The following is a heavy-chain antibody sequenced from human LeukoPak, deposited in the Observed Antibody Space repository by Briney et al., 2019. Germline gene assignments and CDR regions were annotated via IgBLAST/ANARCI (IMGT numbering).Heavy chain of an antibody. CDR1: GFTFSSYS. J-gene: IGHJ4*02. V-gene: IGHV3-21*01. Sequence: GGSLRLSCAASGFTFSSYSMNWVRQAPGKGPEWVSSISSSSSYIYYADSVKGRFTISRDNAKNSLYLQMNSLRAEDTAVYYCASFRLSRGFDYWGQGTLVTVSS. CDR3: ASFRLSRGFDY. CDR2: ISSSSSYI. D-gene: IGHD3-16*02.